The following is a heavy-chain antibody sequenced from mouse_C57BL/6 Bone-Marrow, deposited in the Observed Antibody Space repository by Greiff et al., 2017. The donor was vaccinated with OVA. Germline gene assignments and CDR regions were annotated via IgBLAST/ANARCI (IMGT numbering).Heavy chain of an antibody. CDR2: ISYGGSN. CDR1: GYSFTSGCY. V-gene: IGHV3-6*01. CDR3: ARRERGAWFAY. J-gene: IGHJ3*01. Sequence: VQLKESGPGLVKPSQSLSLTCSATGYSFTSGCYWNWIRQFPGNKLGWMGFISYGGSNNYNPTLKNRIPITLDTSKNQVFLKLNSVTTEDTATYYGARRERGAWFAYWGQGTLVTVSA.